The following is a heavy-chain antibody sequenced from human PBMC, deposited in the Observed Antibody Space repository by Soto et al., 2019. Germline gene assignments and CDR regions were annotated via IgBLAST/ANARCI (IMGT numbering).Heavy chain of an antibody. Sequence: EVQLVESGGGLVQPGRSLRLSCAASGFTFDDYAMHWVRQAPGKGLEWVSGISWNSGSIGYADSVKGRFTISRDNAKNSLYLQMNSLKTEDTAVYYCTSRIVATKLGYWGQGTLVTVSS. J-gene: IGHJ4*02. V-gene: IGHV3-9*01. D-gene: IGHD5-12*01. CDR1: GFTFDDYA. CDR2: ISWNSGSI. CDR3: TSRIVATKLGY.